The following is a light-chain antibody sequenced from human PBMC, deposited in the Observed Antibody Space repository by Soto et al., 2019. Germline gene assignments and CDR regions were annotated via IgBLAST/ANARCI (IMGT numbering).Light chain of an antibody. V-gene: IGKV3D-20*01. Sequence: EIVLTQSPATLSLSPGERATLSCGASQSVGSTNLAWYQQKPGLAPRLLIYDASNRATGIPDRFSGSGSGTDFTLTISRLEPEDFAVYHCQQYGSSPFTFGPATKVDIK. J-gene: IGKJ3*01. CDR2: DAS. CDR3: QQYGSSPFT. CDR1: QSVGSTN.